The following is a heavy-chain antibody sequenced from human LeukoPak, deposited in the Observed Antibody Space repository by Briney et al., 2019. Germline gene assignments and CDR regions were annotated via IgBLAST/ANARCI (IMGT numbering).Heavy chain of an antibody. CDR3: ARGGYFFDY. CDR2: ISSRSSTI. V-gene: IGHV3-48*04. CDR1: GFTFSSYP. J-gene: IGHJ4*02. Sequence: GGSLRLSCAASGFTFSSYPMNWVRQAPGKGLEWVSYISSRSSTIYYADSVKGRFTISRDNAKNSLYLQMNSLRAEDTAVYYCARGGYFFDYWGQGTLVTVSS.